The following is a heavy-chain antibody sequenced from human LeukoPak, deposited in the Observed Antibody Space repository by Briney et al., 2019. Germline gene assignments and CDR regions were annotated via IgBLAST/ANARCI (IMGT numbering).Heavy chain of an antibody. J-gene: IGHJ5*02. CDR2: IIPIFGTA. V-gene: IGHV1-69*01. D-gene: IGHD3-10*01. CDR1: GGTFSSYA. Sequence: GSSVKVSCKASGGTFSSYAISWVRQAPGQGLEWMGGIIPIFGTANYAQKFQGRVTITADESTSTAHMELSSMRPEDTAVYYCARDQMVRGVMGNWFDPWGQGTLVPVSS. CDR3: ARDQMVRGVMGNWFDP.